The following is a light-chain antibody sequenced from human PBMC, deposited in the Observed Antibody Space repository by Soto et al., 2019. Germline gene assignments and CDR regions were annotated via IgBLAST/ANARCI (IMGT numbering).Light chain of an antibody. J-gene: IGKJ1*01. CDR3: QHYYSYSRT. V-gene: IGKV1-5*01. CDR2: DVS. Sequence: DIQMTQSPSTLSASVGDRVPLPCRASQSISGWLAWYQQKPGKAPKLLIYDVSSLESGVPSRFSGSGSGTEYTLTISSLQSDDFATYYCQHYYSYSRTFGQGTKVDIK. CDR1: QSISGW.